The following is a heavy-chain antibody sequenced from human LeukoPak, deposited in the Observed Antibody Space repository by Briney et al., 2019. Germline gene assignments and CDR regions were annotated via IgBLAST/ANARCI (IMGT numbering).Heavy chain of an antibody. J-gene: IGHJ4*02. CDR1: GFTFSSYS. D-gene: IGHD2-15*01. V-gene: IGHV3-48*01. Sequence: GGSLRLSCAASGFTFSSYSMNWVRQAPGKGLEWVSYISSSSSTIYYADSVKGRFTISRDNAKNSLYLQMNSLRAVDTAVYYCAKWGCSGGSCYPFDYWGQGTLVTVSS. CDR2: ISSSSSTI. CDR3: AKWGCSGGSCYPFDY.